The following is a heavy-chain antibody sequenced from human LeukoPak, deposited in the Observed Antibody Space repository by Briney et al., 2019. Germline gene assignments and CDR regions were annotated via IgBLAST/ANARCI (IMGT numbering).Heavy chain of an antibody. CDR2: IYYSGST. CDR1: GGSVSSGSYY. D-gene: IGHD3-3*01. CDR3: AILGTYYDFWSGYPYYYYYGMDV. J-gene: IGHJ6*02. V-gene: IGHV4-61*01. Sequence: PSETLSLTCTVSGGSVSSGSYYWSWIRQPPGKGLEWIGYIYYSGSTNYNPSLKSRVTISVDTSKNQFSLKLSSVTAADTAVYYCAILGTYYDFWSGYPYYYYYGMDVWGQGTTVTVSS.